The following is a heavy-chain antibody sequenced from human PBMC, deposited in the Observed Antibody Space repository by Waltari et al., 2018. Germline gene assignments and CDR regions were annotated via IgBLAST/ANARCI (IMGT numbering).Heavy chain of an antibody. CDR3: ASGTGTIFGTHNWFDP. V-gene: IGHV4-34*01. Sequence: QVQLQQWGAGLLKPSETLSLTCAVYGGSFSGYYWSWIRQPPGKGLEWIGEINHSGSTNYNPSRKSRVTISVDTSKNQFSLKLSSVTAADTAVYYCASGTGTIFGTHNWFDPWGQGTLVTVSS. CDR1: GGSFSGYY. J-gene: IGHJ5*02. CDR2: INHSGST. D-gene: IGHD1-7*01.